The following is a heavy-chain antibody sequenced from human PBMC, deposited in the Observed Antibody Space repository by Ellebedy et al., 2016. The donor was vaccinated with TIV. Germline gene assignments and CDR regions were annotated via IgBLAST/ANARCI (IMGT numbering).Heavy chain of an antibody. D-gene: IGHD2-2*01. CDR3: ARIAAAGMPYELDV. J-gene: IGHJ6*02. V-gene: IGHV3-33*01. Sequence: PGGSLRLSCTGSGFSFSTHGMHWVRQPQGQGLGRVALIWSDGSIENYEDSVKGRFTISRDNSRNTLYLQMNGMTAKEKAIYYCARIAAAGMPYELDVWGQGTTVIVSS. CDR2: IWSDGSIE. CDR1: GFSFSTHG.